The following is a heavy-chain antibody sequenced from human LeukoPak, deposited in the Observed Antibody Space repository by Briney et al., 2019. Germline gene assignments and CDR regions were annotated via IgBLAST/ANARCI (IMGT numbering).Heavy chain of an antibody. D-gene: IGHD2-15*01. J-gene: IGHJ4*02. V-gene: IGHV3-23*01. Sequence: GGSLRLSCAASGFTFSSYAMSWVRQAPGKGLEWVSPISGSGGSTYYADSVKGRFTISRDNSKNTLYLQMNSLRAEDTAVYYCAKDRAPGVVAATHGVDYWGQGTLVTVSS. CDR2: ISGSGGST. CDR1: GFTFSSYA. CDR3: AKDRAPGVVAATHGVDY.